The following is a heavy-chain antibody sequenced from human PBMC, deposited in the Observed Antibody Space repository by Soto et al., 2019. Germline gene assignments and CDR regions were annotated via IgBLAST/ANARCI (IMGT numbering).Heavy chain of an antibody. V-gene: IGHV3-30-3*01. CDR2: ISYDGSNK. J-gene: IGHJ3*02. CDR3: ARELATIFNDAFDI. Sequence: QVQLVESGGGVVQPGRSLRLSCAASGFTFSSYAMHWVRQAPGTGLEWVAVISYDGSNKYYADSVKGRFTISRDNSKNTLYLQMNSLRAEDTAVYYCARELATIFNDAFDIWGQGTMVTVSS. D-gene: IGHD3-3*01. CDR1: GFTFSSYA.